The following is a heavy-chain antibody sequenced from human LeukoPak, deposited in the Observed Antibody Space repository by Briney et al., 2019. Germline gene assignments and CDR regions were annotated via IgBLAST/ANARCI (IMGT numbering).Heavy chain of an antibody. J-gene: IGHJ4*02. Sequence: GGSLRLSCAASGFTFSSYSMNWVRQAPGKGLEWVSSISSSSSYIYYADSVKGRFTISRDNAKNSLYLQMNSLRAEDTAVYYCARDWGPARFLDYYWGQGTLVTVSS. V-gene: IGHV3-21*01. CDR1: GFTFSSYS. D-gene: IGHD3-3*01. CDR3: ARDWGPARFLDYY. CDR2: ISSSSSYI.